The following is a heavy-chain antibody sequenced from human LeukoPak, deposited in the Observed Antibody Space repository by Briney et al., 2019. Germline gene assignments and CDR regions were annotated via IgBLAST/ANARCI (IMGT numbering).Heavy chain of an antibody. V-gene: IGHV1-8*01. D-gene: IGHD3-10*01. J-gene: IGHJ4*02. CDR2: MNPNSGNT. CDR1: GYTFTSYD. CDR3: ARAERPIWFGELLKPPTFDY. Sequence: GASVKVSCKASGYTFTSYDINWVRQATGQGLEWMGWMNPNSGNTGYAQKFQGRVTMTRNTSISTAYMELSSLRSEDTAVYYCARAERPIWFGELLKPPTFDYWGQGTLVTVSS.